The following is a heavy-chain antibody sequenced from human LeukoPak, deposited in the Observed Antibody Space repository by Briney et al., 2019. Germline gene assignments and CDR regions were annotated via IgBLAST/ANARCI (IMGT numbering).Heavy chain of an antibody. CDR1: GFTFSTYA. CDR2: ISGSGGST. CDR3: ASTSIAAAARQGY. V-gene: IGHV3-23*01. J-gene: IGHJ4*02. Sequence: GGSLTLSCAASGFTFSTYAMSWVRQAPGKGLEWVSAISGSGGSTYYADSVKGRFTISRDNSKNTLFLQMNSVRAEDTAVYYCASTSIAAAARQGYWGQGTLVTVSS. D-gene: IGHD6-13*01.